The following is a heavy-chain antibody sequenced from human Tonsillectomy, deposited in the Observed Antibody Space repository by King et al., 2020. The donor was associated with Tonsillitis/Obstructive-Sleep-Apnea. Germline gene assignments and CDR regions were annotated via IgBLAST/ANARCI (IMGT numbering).Heavy chain of an antibody. CDR1: GFTFSNYG. V-gene: IGHV3-30*18. CDR2: ISYDGSNK. J-gene: IGHJ6*02. D-gene: IGHD3-16*01. Sequence: QLVQSGGGVVQPGRSLRLSCAASGFTFSNYGMHWVRQAPGKGLEWVAVISYDGSNKYYADSVKGRFTISRDNSKNTLYLQMNSLRAEDTAVYYCAKVRGGYYGMDVWGQGTTVTVSS. CDR3: AKVRGGYYGMDV.